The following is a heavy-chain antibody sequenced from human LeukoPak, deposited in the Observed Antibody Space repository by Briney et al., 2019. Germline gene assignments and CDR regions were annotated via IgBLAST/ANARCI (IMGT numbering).Heavy chain of an antibody. Sequence: ASVKVSCKASGYTFTGYYMHWVRQAPGQGLEWMGWINPNSGGTNYAQKLQGRVTMTTDTSTSTAYMELRSLRSDDTAVYYCARTPNTYYYDSSGYLCTYWGQGTLVTVSS. CDR2: INPNSGGT. D-gene: IGHD3-22*01. J-gene: IGHJ4*02. V-gene: IGHV1-2*02. CDR3: ARTPNTYYYDSSGYLCTY. CDR1: GYTFTGYY.